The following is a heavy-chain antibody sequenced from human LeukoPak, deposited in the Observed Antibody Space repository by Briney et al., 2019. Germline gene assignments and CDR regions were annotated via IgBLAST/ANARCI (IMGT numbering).Heavy chain of an antibody. Sequence: GGSLRLSCAASEFTVSSNYMSWVRQAPGKGLEWVSVIYSSGITYYADSVKGRFTISRDISQNTVYLQMNSLRAEDTAVYYCARGSRSWYVPSWGQGTLVTVSS. J-gene: IGHJ4*02. D-gene: IGHD6-13*01. CDR1: EFTVSSNY. V-gene: IGHV3-66*01. CDR3: ARGSRSWYVPS. CDR2: IYSSGIT.